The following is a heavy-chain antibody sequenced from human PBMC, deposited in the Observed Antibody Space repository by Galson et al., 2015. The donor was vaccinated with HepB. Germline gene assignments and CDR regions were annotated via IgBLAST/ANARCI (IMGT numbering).Heavy chain of an antibody. CDR1: GFTFSSYA. CDR2: ISYDGSNK. Sequence: SLRLSCAASGFTFSSYAMHWVRQAPGKGLEWVAVISYDGSNKYYADSVKGRFTISRDNSKNTLYLQMNSLRAEDTAVYYCARGPPRDGDYGHYYYYYGMDVWGQGTTVTVSS. J-gene: IGHJ6*02. CDR3: ARGPPRDGDYGHYYYYYGMDV. D-gene: IGHD4-17*01. V-gene: IGHV3-30*04.